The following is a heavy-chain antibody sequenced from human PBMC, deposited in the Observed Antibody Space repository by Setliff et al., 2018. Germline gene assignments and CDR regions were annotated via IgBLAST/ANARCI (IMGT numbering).Heavy chain of an antibody. J-gene: IGHJ5*02. CDR3: ARRPLYHYDFWSNWFDP. V-gene: IGHV4-34*01. CDR1: GGSFSGYY. CDR2: INHSGST. Sequence: SETLSLTCAVYGGSFSGYYWSWIRQPPGKGLEWIGEINHSGSTNYNPSLKSRVTISVDTSKNRFSLKLTSVTAADTAVYYCARRPLYHYDFWSNWFDPWGQGTLVTV. D-gene: IGHD3-3*01.